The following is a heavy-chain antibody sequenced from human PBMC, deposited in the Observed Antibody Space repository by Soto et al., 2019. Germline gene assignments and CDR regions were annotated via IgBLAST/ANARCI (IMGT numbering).Heavy chain of an antibody. D-gene: IGHD6-6*01. CDR3: AKIGGHSSSLYFYYPVDV. CDR1: DFTFSKYG. CDR2: ISSDGSNK. Sequence: GGSPRLSCAAPDFTFSKYGMHWVRQAPGKGLEWVAVISSDGSNKDYADSVKGRFTISRDNSKNTLYLQMDSLRAEDTAVFYCAKIGGHSSSLYFYYPVDVWGHGTTVTVSS. V-gene: IGHV3-30*18. J-gene: IGHJ6*02.